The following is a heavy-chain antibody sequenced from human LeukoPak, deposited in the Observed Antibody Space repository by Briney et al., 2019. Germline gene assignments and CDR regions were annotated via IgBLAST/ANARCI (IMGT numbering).Heavy chain of an antibody. CDR2: IYYSGST. J-gene: IGHJ4*02. CDR3: ARGFGYSYGYIAY. V-gene: IGHV4-34*01. Sequence: SETLSLTCAVYGGSFSGYYWSWIRQPPGKGLEWIGSIYYSGSTYYNPSLKNRVTISVDTSKNQFSLKPSSVTAADTAVYYCARGFGYSYGYIAYWGQGTLVTVSS. CDR1: GGSFSGYY. D-gene: IGHD5-18*01.